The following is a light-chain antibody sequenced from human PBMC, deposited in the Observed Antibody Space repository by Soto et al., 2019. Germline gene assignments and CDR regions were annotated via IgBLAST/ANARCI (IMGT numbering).Light chain of an antibody. V-gene: IGKV4-1*01. CDR2: WAS. CDR1: QGVVHSSNNKDF. CDR3: QQYCSLPFT. Sequence: DIVMTQSPDALAVSLGERATINCKSSQGVVHSSNNKDFLAWFQQKPGQPPKLLIYWASTRESGVPDRFSGSGSGTDFTLTISSLQAEDVAIYYCQQYCSLPFTFGPGTKVDLK. J-gene: IGKJ3*01.